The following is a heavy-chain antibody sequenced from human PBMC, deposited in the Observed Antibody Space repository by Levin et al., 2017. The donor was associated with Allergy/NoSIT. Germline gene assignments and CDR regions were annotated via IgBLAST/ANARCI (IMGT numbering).Heavy chain of an antibody. J-gene: IGHJ4*02. CDR2: ISDSGST. D-gene: IGHD6-6*01. CDR3: TREYSSSPLY. CDR1: GGSVSTSSSY. V-gene: IGHV4-39*07. Sequence: SETLSPTCSVSGGSVSTSSSYWGWVRQPPGKGLEWIGSISDSGSTYYSPSLKSRVTISTDRSKNQFSLRLSSVTAADTAVYYCTREYSSSPLYWGQGTLVTVSS.